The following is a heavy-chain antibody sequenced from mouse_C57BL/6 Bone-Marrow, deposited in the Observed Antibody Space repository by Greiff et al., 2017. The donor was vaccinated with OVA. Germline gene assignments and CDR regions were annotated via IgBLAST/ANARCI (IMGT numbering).Heavy chain of an antibody. V-gene: IGHV1-26*01. CDR1: GYTFTDYY. D-gene: IGHD1-1*01. Sequence: EVQLQQSGPELVKPGASVKISCKASGYTFTDYYMNWVKQSHGKSLEWIGDINPNNGGTSYNQKFKGKATLTVDKSSSTAYMELRSLTSEDSAVYYCARKGTTVVGSWYFDVWGTGTTVTVSS. CDR2: INPNNGGT. CDR3: ARKGTTVVGSWYFDV. J-gene: IGHJ1*03.